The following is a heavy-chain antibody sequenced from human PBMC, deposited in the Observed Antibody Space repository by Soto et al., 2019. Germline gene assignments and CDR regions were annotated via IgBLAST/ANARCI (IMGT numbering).Heavy chain of an antibody. J-gene: IGHJ5*02. V-gene: IGHV3-23*01. Sequence: EVQLLESGGGLVQPGGSLTLSCAASGFTFSSYAMTWVRQAPGKGLEWVSGISGGGGVSTYYADSVKGRFTISRDNSMNTVYLQMKRLRAEDTAVYYCAKDAISMVRGVNNWFDPWGQGTLVTVSS. CDR2: ISGGGGVST. CDR1: GFTFSSYA. D-gene: IGHD3-10*01. CDR3: AKDAISMVRGVNNWFDP.